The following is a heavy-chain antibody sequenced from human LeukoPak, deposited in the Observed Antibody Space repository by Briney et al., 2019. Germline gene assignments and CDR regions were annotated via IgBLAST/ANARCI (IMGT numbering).Heavy chain of an antibody. CDR3: ARLPIAAAGTRWFDP. D-gene: IGHD6-13*01. J-gene: IGHJ5*02. V-gene: IGHV5-51*01. CDR1: GYSFISYW. CDR2: IYPGDSDT. Sequence: GESLKISCKASGYSFISYWIAWVRQMPGKGLEWMGTIYPGDSDTRYSPSFQGQVTISADKSISTAYLQRSSLKASDTAMYYCARLPIAAAGTRWFDPWGQGTLVTVSS.